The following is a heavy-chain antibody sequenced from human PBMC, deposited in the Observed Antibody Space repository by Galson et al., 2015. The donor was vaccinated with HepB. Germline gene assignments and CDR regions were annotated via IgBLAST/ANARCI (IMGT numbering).Heavy chain of an antibody. CDR1: GYTFTGYY. CDR3: ARRAEGTVVTEAFDY. J-gene: IGHJ4*02. V-gene: IGHV1-2*02. CDR2: INPNSGGT. Sequence: SVKVSCKASGYTFTGYYMHWVRQAPGQGLEWMGWINPNSGGTNYAQKFQGRVTMTRDTSISTAYMELSRLRSDDTAVYYCARRAEGTVVTEAFDYWGQGTLVTVSS. D-gene: IGHD4-23*01.